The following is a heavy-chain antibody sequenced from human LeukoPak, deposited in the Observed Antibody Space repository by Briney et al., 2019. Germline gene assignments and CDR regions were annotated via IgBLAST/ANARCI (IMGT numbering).Heavy chain of an antibody. CDR3: GRGGGGEY. Sequence: PSETLSLTCTVSGGSISSYYWSWFRQPPGKGLEWIGYIYYSGNTNYNPSLTSRVTMSVDTSKNQFSLKLSSVTAADTAVYYCGRGGGGEYWGQGTLVTVSS. CDR1: GGSISSYY. D-gene: IGHD2/OR15-2a*01. CDR2: IYYSGNT. V-gene: IGHV4-59*08. J-gene: IGHJ4*02.